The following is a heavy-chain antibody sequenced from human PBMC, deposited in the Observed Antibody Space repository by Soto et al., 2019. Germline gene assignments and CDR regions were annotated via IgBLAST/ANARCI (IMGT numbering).Heavy chain of an antibody. CDR1: GFTFRNYV. CDR3: AKGAALAVPGRGAFDI. V-gene: IGHV3-23*01. J-gene: IGHJ3*02. Sequence: EVQLLESGGGLVQPGGALRVSCAASGFTFRNYVMSWVRQALGKGLEWVSAISGSGGSTYYADSVKGRYTISRDNSKNTLYLQMNSLRAEDKAVYYCAKGAALAVPGRGAFDIWGQGTLVIVSS. CDR2: ISGSGGST. D-gene: IGHD6-19*01.